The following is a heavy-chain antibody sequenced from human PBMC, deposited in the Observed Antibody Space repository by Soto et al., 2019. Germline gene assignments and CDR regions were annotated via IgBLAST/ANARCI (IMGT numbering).Heavy chain of an antibody. V-gene: IGHV3-23*01. D-gene: IGHD2-21*01. CDR3: AKDPSDGYYFDY. Sequence: EVQLLESGGGLVQPGGSLRLSCAASGFTFSSHARTWVRQAPGKGLEWVSSISSSGSSTYYADSVKGRFTISRDNSKNTLYLQMNSLRAEDPAVYYCAKDPSDGYYFDYWGQGTLVTISS. J-gene: IGHJ4*02. CDR1: GFTFSSHA. CDR2: ISSSGSST.